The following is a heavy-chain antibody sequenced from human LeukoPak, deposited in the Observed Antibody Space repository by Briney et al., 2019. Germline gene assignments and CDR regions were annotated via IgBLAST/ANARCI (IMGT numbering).Heavy chain of an antibody. CDR3: ASSGFSSGYYHGDY. CDR2: IKQDGSEK. V-gene: IGHV3-7*01. J-gene: IGHJ4*02. Sequence: GGSLRLSCVASGFTFSNYAMTWVRQAPGKGLQWVANIKQDGSEKYYVDSVKGRFTISRDNAKNSLYLQMNSLRAEDTAVYYCASSGFSSGYYHGDYWGQGTLVTVSS. CDR1: GFTFSNYA. D-gene: IGHD3-22*01.